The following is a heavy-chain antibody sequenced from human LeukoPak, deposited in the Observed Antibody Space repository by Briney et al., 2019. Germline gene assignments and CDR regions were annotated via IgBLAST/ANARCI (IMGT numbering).Heavy chain of an antibody. V-gene: IGHV4-59*08. CDR3: ARRWVYDKRAFDA. CDR1: GGSISGTYY. Sequence: PSETLSLTCTVSGGSISGTYYWSWIRQPPGKGLEWIGYIYYTGTTDSNPSLKSRVTISLDTSKHQFSLNLSSVTAADTAVYYCARRWVYDKRAFDAWGQGTMVTVSS. J-gene: IGHJ3*01. D-gene: IGHD3-16*01. CDR2: IYYTGTT.